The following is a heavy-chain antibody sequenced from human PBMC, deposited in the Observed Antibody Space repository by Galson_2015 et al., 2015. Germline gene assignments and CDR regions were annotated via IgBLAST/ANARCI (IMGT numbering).Heavy chain of an antibody. V-gene: IGHV3-23*01. J-gene: IGHJ4*02. CDR3: AAYNASSCFDY. Sequence: SLRLSCAASGFTFGSRTMSWVRQAPGKGLEWLSSITDNSGHTFDADTVKGRFTISRDNSKNTLYLQMSSLRADDTAVYYCAAYNASSCFDYWGQGTLVTVSS. CDR1: GFTFGSRT. CDR2: ITDNSGHT. D-gene: IGHD6-6*01.